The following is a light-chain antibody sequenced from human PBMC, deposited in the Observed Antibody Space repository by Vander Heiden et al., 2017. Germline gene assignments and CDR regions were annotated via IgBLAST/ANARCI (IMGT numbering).Light chain of an antibody. CDR2: EDR. J-gene: IGLJ3*02. Sequence: SYELTQPPAVSVAPGQTARITCSGDALPKKYSDWYQQKAGQAPVVVIYEDRKRPSAIPERFSGSRSGTMATLTISGAQVEDEADYYCYSTDSSGDHGVFGGGTKLTVL. CDR3: YSTDSSGDHGV. V-gene: IGLV3-10*01. CDR1: ALPKKY.